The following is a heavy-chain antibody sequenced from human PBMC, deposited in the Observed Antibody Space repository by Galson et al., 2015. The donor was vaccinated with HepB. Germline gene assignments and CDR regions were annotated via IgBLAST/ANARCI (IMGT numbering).Heavy chain of an antibody. D-gene: IGHD6-19*01. CDR3: GGSSGWYEVDY. J-gene: IGHJ4*02. CDR2: ISYDGSNK. V-gene: IGHV3-30-3*01. CDR1: GFTFSSYA. Sequence: SLRLSCAASGFTFSSYAMHWVRQAPGKGLEWVAVISYDGSNKYYADSVKGRFTISRDNSKNTLYLQMNSLRAEDTAVYYCGGSSGWYEVDYWGQGTLVTVSS.